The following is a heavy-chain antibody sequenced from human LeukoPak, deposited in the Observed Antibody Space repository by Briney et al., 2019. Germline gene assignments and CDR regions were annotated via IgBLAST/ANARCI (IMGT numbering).Heavy chain of an antibody. CDR1: GYTFTSYD. D-gene: IGHD3-3*01. CDR3: ARGIVLRFLEWFRPSWWFDP. Sequence: HGASVKVSCKASGYTFTSYDINWVRQATGQELEWMGWMNPNSGNTGYAQKFQGRVTMTRNTSISTAYMELSSLRSEDTAVYYCARGIVLRFLEWFRPSWWFDPWGQGTLVTVSS. V-gene: IGHV1-8*01. CDR2: MNPNSGNT. J-gene: IGHJ5*02.